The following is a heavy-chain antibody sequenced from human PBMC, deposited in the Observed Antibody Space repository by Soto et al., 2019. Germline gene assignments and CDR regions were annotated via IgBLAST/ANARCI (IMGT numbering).Heavy chain of an antibody. D-gene: IGHD1-26*01. J-gene: IGHJ4*02. CDR3: AREGGNYEPFDY. CDR1: GFTFSSYG. Sequence: QVRLVESGGGVVQPGRSLRLSCAASGFTFSSYGMQWVRQAPGRGLERVAVIWSDGSYKYYADSVKGRFTISKDNSKNTLYLQMSSLRAEDTAVYYCAREGGNYEPFDYWGQGTLVTVSS. CDR2: IWSDGSYK. V-gene: IGHV3-33*01.